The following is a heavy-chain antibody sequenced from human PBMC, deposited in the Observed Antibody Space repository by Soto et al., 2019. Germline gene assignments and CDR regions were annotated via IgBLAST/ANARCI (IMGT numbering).Heavy chain of an antibody. J-gene: IGHJ6*02. CDR1: GGAISSGGYY. CDR2: IYYSGST. Sequence: QVQLQESGPGLVKPSQTLSLTCTVSGGAISSGGYYWSWIRQHPGKGLEWIGYIYYSGSTYYNPSLKSRATISVDTSKNQFSLKLSSVTAADTAVYYCARETYDYYGMDVWGQGTTVTVSS. V-gene: IGHV4-31*03. CDR3: ARETYDYYGMDV.